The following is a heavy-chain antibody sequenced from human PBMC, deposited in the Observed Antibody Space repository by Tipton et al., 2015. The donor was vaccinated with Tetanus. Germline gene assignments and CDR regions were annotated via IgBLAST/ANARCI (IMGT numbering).Heavy chain of an antibody. V-gene: IGHV4-59*08. Sequence: PGLVKPSETLSLTCTVSGDSISSFYWSWIRQPPGKALEWVGWIHHSGSTDYNPSLKSRVTISVDTSKNQFSLKLSSVTAADTAVYYCARQKRGYSYGAFDYWGQGTLVTVSS. CDR2: IHHSGST. D-gene: IGHD5-18*01. J-gene: IGHJ4*02. CDR1: GDSISSFY. CDR3: ARQKRGYSYGAFDY.